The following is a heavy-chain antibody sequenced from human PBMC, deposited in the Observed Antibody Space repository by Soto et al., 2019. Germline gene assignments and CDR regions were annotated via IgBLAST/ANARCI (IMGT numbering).Heavy chain of an antibody. D-gene: IGHD1-26*01. CDR3: ARGGDSGSYYDYFDS. V-gene: IGHV5-51*01. CDR2: IYPGDSDT. J-gene: IGHJ4*02. Sequence: GESLKISCKGSGYSFTSYWIGWVRQMPGKGLEWMGIIYPGDSDTRYSPSFQGQVTISADKSISTAYLQWSSLKASDTAMYYCARGGDSGSYYDYFDSWGQGTLVTVSS. CDR1: GYSFTSYW.